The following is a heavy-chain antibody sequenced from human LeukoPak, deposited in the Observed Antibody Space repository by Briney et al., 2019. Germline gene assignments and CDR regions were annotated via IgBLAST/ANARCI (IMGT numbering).Heavy chain of an antibody. CDR3: ARIEDYGGNSVNY. J-gene: IGHJ4*02. D-gene: IGHD4-23*01. Sequence: WVRQPPGKGLEWIGSIYYSGSTYYSPSLKSRVTISVDTSKNQFSLKLSSVTAADTAVYYCARIEDYGGNSVNYWGQGTLVTVSS. V-gene: IGHV4-39*07. CDR2: IYYSGST.